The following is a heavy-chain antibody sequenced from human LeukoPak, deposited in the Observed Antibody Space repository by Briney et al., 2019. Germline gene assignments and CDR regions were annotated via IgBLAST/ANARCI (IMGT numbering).Heavy chain of an antibody. CDR3: ARTSMVRGNYYYYYGMDV. V-gene: IGHV4-59*01. CDR2: IHHSGST. Sequence: SETLSLTCTVSGDSISSYYWSWIRQPPGGGLEWVGYIHHSGSTNYNPSLKSRVTISLDTSKNQFSLNLISVTAADTAVYYCARTSMVRGNYYYYYGMDVWGQGTTVTVSS. J-gene: IGHJ6*02. CDR1: GDSISSYY. D-gene: IGHD3-10*01.